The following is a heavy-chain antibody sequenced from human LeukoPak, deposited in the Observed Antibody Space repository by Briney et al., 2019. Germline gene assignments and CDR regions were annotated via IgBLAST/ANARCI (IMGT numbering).Heavy chain of an antibody. V-gene: IGHV3-30*18. CDR1: GSTFSSYG. CDR3: AKAYDFWSPLYGMDV. D-gene: IGHD3-3*01. Sequence: PGGSLRLSCAASGSTFSSYGMHWVRQAPGKGLEWVAVISYDGSNKYYADSVKGRFTISRDNSKNTLYLQMNSLRAEDTAVYYCAKAYDFWSPLYGMDVWGQGTTVTVSS. J-gene: IGHJ6*02. CDR2: ISYDGSNK.